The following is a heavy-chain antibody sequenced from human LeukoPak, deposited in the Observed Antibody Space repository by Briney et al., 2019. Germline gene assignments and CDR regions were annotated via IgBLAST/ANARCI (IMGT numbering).Heavy chain of an antibody. V-gene: IGHV1-8*01. CDR2: MSPNSSDT. J-gene: IGHJ4*02. CDR3: ARGPPNWGFDF. CDR1: GYTFTSYD. D-gene: IGHD7-27*01. Sequence: GASVKVSCKASGYTFTSYDINWVRHATGQGLEWMGWMSPNSSDTGYAQKFQGRVTMTRDTSISTAYMELTSLRSEDTAIYYCARGPPNWGFDFWGQGALVTVSS.